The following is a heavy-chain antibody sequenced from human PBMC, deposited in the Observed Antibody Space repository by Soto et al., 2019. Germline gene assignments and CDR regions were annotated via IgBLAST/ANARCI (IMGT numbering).Heavy chain of an antibody. CDR3: VNWNDEDVD. D-gene: IGHD1-1*01. Sequence: EVHLLESGGGFVQPGGSLRLSCVASGFTFSSYAMTWVRQAPGKGLEWVASISGSAISTEYADSVRGRFTISRDNSKNTVFLQMQSLRADDSATDDCVNWNDEDVDWGQGTLVAVSS. CDR2: ISGSAIST. J-gene: IGHJ4*01. CDR1: GFTFSSYA. V-gene: IGHV3-23*01.